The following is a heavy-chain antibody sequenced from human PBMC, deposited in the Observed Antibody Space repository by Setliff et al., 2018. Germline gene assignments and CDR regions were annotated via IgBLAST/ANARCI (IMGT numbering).Heavy chain of an antibody. CDR1: GGSFSGYY. J-gene: IGHJ6*03. CDR3: ARAFIVAPTLFFRRRKGNYMDV. CDR2: INHSGGT. V-gene: IGHV4-34*01. Sequence: SETLSLTCAVYGGSFSGYYWSWIRQPPGKGLEWIGEINHSGGTSYNPSLMSRVTISVVTSKNQLSLKLNSVTAADTAVYYCARAFIVAPTLFFRRRKGNYMDVWGKGTTVTVSS. D-gene: IGHD2-21*01.